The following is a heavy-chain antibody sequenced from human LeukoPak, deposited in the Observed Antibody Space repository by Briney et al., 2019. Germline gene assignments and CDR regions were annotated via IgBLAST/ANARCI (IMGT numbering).Heavy chain of an antibody. J-gene: IGHJ4*02. V-gene: IGHV4-59*01. D-gene: IGHD3-10*01. CDR1: GGSLSIYY. Sequence: SETLSLTCTVSGGSLSIYYWSWIRQPPGKGLEWIGDIYYSGFTNYNPSLQSRVTISVDTSKNQFSLKLSSVTAADTGVYYCARVRNGAFDYWGQGTLVTVSS. CDR3: ARVRNGAFDY. CDR2: IYYSGFT.